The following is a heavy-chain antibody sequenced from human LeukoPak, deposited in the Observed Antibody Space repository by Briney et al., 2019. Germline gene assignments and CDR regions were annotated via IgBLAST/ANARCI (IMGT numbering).Heavy chain of an antibody. V-gene: IGHV1-2*02. Sequence: ASVKVSCKASGYTFTGYYMHWVRQAPGQGLEWMGWINPNSGGTNYAQKFQGRVTMTRDTSISTAYMELSRLRSDDTAVYYCARTFGYQIPFDYWGQGTLVTVSS. D-gene: IGHD6-25*01. CDR2: INPNSGGT. CDR1: GYTFTGYY. CDR3: ARTFGYQIPFDY. J-gene: IGHJ4*02.